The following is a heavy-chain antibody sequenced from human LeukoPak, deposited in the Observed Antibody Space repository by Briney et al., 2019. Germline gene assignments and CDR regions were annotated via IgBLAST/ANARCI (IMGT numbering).Heavy chain of an antibody. J-gene: IGHJ4*02. CDR2: IWSDGSNE. V-gene: IGHV3-33*08. Sequence: PGRSLRLSCAASGFSFSSYAMHWVRQAPGKGLEWVAVIWSDGSNENYADSVKGRFTISRDNPKNTLYLQMTSLRVEDTAMYYCARDLGGKPFDYWGQGTLVTVSS. CDR1: GFSFSSYA. D-gene: IGHD3-16*01. CDR3: ARDLGGKPFDY.